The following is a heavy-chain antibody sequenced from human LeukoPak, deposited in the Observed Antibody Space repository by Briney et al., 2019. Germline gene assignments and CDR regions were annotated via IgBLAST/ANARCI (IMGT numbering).Heavy chain of an antibody. CDR3: ARDSGSYKCDF. V-gene: IGHV3-48*01. CDR1: EFIFSSYG. J-gene: IGHJ4*02. Sequence: GGSLRLSCAASEFIFSSYGMIWVRQAPGKGLEWVSYISGSSDTIKYADSVKGRFTISRDNAKSSLILQMNSLRVEDTAVYYCARDSGSYKCDFWGQGTLVTVSS. CDR2: ISGSSDTI. D-gene: IGHD1-26*01.